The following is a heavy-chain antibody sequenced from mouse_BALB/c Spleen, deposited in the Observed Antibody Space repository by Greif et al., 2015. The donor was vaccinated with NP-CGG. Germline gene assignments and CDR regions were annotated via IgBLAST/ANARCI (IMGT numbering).Heavy chain of an antibody. CDR1: GYTFTDYY. D-gene: IGHD4-1*01. J-gene: IGHJ4*01. Sequence: QVHVKQSGPELVKPGASAKISCRASGYTFTDYYINWVKQKPGQGLEWIGWIYPGSGNTKYNEKFKGKATLTVDTSCSTAYMQFSSLTSEDTAVYFCARRTGTEAMDYWGQGTSVTVSS. V-gene: IGHV1-84*02. CDR2: IYPGSGNT. CDR3: ARRTGTEAMDY.